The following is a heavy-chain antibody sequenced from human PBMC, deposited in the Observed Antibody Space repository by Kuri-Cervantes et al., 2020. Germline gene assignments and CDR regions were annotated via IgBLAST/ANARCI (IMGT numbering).Heavy chain of an antibody. CDR2: INPSGGST. J-gene: IGHJ6*02. D-gene: IGHD2-2*01. Sequence: ASVKVSCKASGYTFTSYYMHWVRQAPGQGLEWMGIINPSGGSTSYAQKFQGRVTMTRDTSTSTVYMELSSLRSEDTAVYYCARSIVVPAAMLYYYYYYGMDVWGQGTTVTVSS. CDR1: GYTFTSYY. CDR3: ARSIVVPAAMLYYYYYYGMDV. V-gene: IGHV1-46*01.